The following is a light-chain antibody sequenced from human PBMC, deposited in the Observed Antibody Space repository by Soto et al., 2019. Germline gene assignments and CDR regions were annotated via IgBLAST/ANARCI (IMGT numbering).Light chain of an antibody. CDR3: QTWGAGILVV. J-gene: IGLJ2*01. CDR1: SGHSRYA. V-gene: IGLV4-69*01. CDR2: VNSDGSH. Sequence: QAVVTQSPSASASLGASVKLTCTLSSGHSRYAIAWHQQQPEKGPRYLMRVNSDGSHDKGDGIPDRFSGSSSGAERYLTISSLQSEDEADYYCQTWGAGILVVFGGGTKLTVL.